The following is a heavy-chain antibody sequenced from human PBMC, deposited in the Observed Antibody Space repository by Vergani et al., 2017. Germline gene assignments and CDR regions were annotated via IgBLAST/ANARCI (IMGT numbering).Heavy chain of an antibody. CDR2: ISSSGSTI. J-gene: IGHJ6*02. CDR3: AKDFSRGSYFCYYGMDV. Sequence: EVQLVESGGGLVQPGGSLRLSCAASGFTFSSYEMNWVRQAPGKGLEWVSYISSSGSTIYYADSVKGRFTISRDNAKNSLYLQMNSLRAEDTAVYYCAKDFSRGSYFCYYGMDVWGQGTTVTVSS. D-gene: IGHD1-26*01. V-gene: IGHV3-48*03. CDR1: GFTFSSYE.